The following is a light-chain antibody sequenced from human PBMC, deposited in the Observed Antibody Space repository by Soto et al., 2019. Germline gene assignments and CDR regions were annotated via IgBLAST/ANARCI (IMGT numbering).Light chain of an antibody. CDR1: QSISDT. CDR3: QQYNNWPWT. CDR2: SAS. J-gene: IGKJ1*01. V-gene: IGKV3-15*01. Sequence: ELVMPQSPAPLSVSPGGRATLSCRASQSISDTLAWYQQKPGQAPRLLLHSASRGATGFPARFSGSGSGTDFTRTISSLQSEEFEVDYCQQYNNWPWTFGQGTKVDIK.